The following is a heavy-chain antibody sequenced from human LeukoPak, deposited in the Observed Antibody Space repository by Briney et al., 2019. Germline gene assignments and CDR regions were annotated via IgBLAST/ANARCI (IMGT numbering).Heavy chain of an antibody. CDR3: ARGGIVGATKRLVLDY. Sequence: GRSLRLSCAASGFTFSSYGMHWVRQAPGKGLEWVAVIWYDGSNKYYADSVKGRFTISRDNSKNTLYLQMYSLRAEDTAVYYCARGGIVGATKRLVLDYWGQGTLVTVSS. CDR2: IWYDGSNK. V-gene: IGHV3-33*01. CDR1: GFTFSSYG. D-gene: IGHD1-26*01. J-gene: IGHJ4*02.